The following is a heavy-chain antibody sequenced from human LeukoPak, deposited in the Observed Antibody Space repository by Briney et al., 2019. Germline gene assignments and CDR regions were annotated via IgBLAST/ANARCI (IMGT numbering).Heavy chain of an antibody. V-gene: IGHV1-2*02. CDR2: INPYSGDT. Sequence: ASVKVSCKASGYTFTGYYVHWVRQAPGQGLKWMGWINPYSGDTNNAQNFQGRVTMTRDTSISTAYMELSSLKSDDTAVYYCARLAMSGIGSDDFWGQGTLVTVSS. J-gene: IGHJ4*02. D-gene: IGHD6-19*01. CDR1: GYTFTGYY. CDR3: ARLAMSGIGSDDF.